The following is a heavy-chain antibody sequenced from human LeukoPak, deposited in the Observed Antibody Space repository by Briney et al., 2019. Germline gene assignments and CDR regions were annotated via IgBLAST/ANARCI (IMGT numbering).Heavy chain of an antibody. Sequence: GGSLRLSCAASGFTFSGYSMNWVRQAPGKGLEWVSYISTSSSTIYYADSVKGRFTISRDNAKNSLYLQMNSLRAEDTAVYYCARDRYNWNDGYFYYYMDVWGKGTTVTVSS. CDR1: GFTFSGYS. J-gene: IGHJ6*03. V-gene: IGHV3-48*04. CDR3: ARDRYNWNDGYFYYYMDV. CDR2: ISTSSSTI. D-gene: IGHD1-20*01.